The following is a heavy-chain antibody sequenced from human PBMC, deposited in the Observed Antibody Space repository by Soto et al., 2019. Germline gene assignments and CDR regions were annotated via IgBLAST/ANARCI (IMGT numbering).Heavy chain of an antibody. D-gene: IGHD3-10*01. V-gene: IGHV4-59*01. J-gene: IGHJ6*03. CDR1: GGSISSYY. CDR3: ARDGPYGSGTHYYYMDV. Sequence: SETLSLTCTVSGGSISSYYWSWIRQPPGKGLEWIGYIYYSGSTNYNPSLKSRVTISVDTSKNQFSLKLSSVTAADTAVYYCARDGPYGSGTHYYYMDVWGKGTTVTVSS. CDR2: IYYSGST.